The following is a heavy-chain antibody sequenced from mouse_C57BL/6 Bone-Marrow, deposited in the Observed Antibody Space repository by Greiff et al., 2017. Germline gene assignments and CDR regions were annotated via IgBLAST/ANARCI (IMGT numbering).Heavy chain of an antibody. CDR3: ARGRVAWFAY. J-gene: IGHJ3*01. CDR2: ISYDGSN. Sequence: EVKLMESGPGLVKPSQSLSLTCSVTGYSITSGYYWNWIRQFPGNKLEWMGYISYDGSNNYNPSLKNRISITRDTSKNQFFLKLNSVTTEDTATYYCARGRVAWFAYWGQGTLVTVSA. CDR1: GYSITSGYY. V-gene: IGHV3-6*01.